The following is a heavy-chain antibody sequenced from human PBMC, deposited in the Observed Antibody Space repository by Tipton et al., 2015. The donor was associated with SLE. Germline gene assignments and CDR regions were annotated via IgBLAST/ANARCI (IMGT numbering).Heavy chain of an antibody. V-gene: IGHV3-30*07. CDR3: ARGSVITPYHFDY. J-gene: IGHJ4*01. D-gene: IGHD3-10*01. Sequence: DSVKGRFTISRDNSKDILCLQMNSLRVEDTAVFYCARGSVITPYHFDYWGRGTLVTV.